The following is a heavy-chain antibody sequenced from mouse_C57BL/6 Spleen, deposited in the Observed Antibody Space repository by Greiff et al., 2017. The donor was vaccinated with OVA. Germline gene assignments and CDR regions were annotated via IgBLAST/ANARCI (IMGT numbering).Heavy chain of an antibody. Sequence: EVQRVESEGGLVQPGSSMKLSCTASGFTFSDYYMAWVRQVPEKGLEWVANINYDGSSTYYLDSLKSRFIISRDNAKNILYLQMSSLKSEDTATYYCARVGYDYDGSWFAYWGQGTLVTVSA. CDR2: INYDGSST. CDR1: GFTFSDYY. V-gene: IGHV5-16*01. CDR3: ARVGYDYDGSWFAY. J-gene: IGHJ3*01. D-gene: IGHD2-4*01.